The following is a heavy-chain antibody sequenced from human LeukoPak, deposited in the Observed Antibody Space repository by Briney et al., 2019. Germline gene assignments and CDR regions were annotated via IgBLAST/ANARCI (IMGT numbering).Heavy chain of an antibody. Sequence: GGSLRLSCAASGFTFSSFGMSWVRQSPETGLAWVSVSGGSGGATHYAESVKGRFTISRDNSKNTLYLEMSRLRADDTAVYYCAKGKDFNGYYVDSWGQGTLVTVSS. CDR3: AKGKDFNGYYVDS. D-gene: IGHD3-3*01. V-gene: IGHV3-23*01. J-gene: IGHJ4*02. CDR2: SGGSGGAT. CDR1: GFTFSSFG.